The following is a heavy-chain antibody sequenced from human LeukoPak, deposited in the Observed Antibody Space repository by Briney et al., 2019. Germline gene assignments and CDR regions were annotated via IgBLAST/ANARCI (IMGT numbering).Heavy chain of an antibody. J-gene: IGHJ4*02. V-gene: IGHV4-39*07. CDR2: IYYSGST. CDR1: GGSISSSSYY. Sequence: SETLSLTCTVSGGSISSSSYYWGWIRQPPGKGLEWIGSIYYSGSTYYNPSLKSRVTISVDRSKNQFSLKLSSVTAADTAVYYCARAARDPLFDYWGQGTLVTVSS. CDR3: ARAARDPLFDY.